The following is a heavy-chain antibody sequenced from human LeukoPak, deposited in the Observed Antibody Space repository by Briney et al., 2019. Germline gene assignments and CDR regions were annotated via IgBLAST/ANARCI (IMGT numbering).Heavy chain of an antibody. CDR2: INHSGST. J-gene: IGHJ3*02. Sequence: SETLSLTCAVYGGSFSGYYWGWIRQPPREGLEWIGEINHSGSTNYNLSLKSRVTISVDTSKNQFSLKLSSVTAADTAVYYCVREGVTGTQTAFAIWGQGTTVTVSS. CDR3: VREGVTGTQTAFAI. D-gene: IGHD6-19*01. V-gene: IGHV4-34*01. CDR1: GGSFSGYY.